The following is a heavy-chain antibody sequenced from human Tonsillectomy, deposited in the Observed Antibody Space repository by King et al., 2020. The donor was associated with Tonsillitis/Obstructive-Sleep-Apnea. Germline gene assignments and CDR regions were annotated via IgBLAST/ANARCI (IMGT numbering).Heavy chain of an antibody. D-gene: IGHD3-10*01. CDR3: ARGGELGSAFDV. V-gene: IGHV3-20*04. CDR1: GFTFDEYG. J-gene: IGHJ3*01. Sequence: VQLVESGGGLLRPGGSLRLSCVASGFTFDEYGLSWVRQAPGQGLEWVSGINWNGINTGYADSVTGRFTISRDNANKSLYLQINNLRAEDPALYYCARGGELGSAFDVWGQGTLVTVSS. CDR2: INWNGINT.